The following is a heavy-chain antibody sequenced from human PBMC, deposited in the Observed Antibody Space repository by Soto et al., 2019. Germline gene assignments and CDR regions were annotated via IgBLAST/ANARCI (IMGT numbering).Heavy chain of an antibody. Sequence: QVQLQQSGPGLVKPSGTLSLTCAVSIGSITSANWWTWVRQPPGKELEWLGEIYHTGSTNHNPSLNNRLTISLDKSKNQFALRLFSVTAADTAVYYCGAHAGATCGPLDYWGRGTLVTVSS. D-gene: IGHD1-26*01. CDR1: IGSITSANW. J-gene: IGHJ4*02. CDR2: IYHTGST. V-gene: IGHV4-4*02. CDR3: GAHAGATCGPLDY.